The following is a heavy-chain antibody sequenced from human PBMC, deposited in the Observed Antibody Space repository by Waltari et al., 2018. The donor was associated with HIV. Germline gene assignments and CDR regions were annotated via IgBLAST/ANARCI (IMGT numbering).Heavy chain of an antibody. D-gene: IGHD3-16*02. Sequence: QVQLVESGGGVVQPGRSLRPSCAAAGFTFSGYAMHWVRQAPGKGLEWVTVISYDGGSKYYADSVKGRFTISRDNSKNTLYLQMNSLRAEDTAVYYCARDIVSSHAYWGQGALVTVSS. J-gene: IGHJ4*02. CDR2: ISYDGGSK. CDR3: ARDIVSSHAY. CDR1: GFTFSGYA. V-gene: IGHV3-30*01.